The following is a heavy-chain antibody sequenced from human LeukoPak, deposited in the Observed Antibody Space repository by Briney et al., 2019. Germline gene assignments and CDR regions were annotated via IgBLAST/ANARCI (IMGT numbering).Heavy chain of an antibody. Sequence: GGSLRLSCAASGFTFSSYAMSWVRQAPGKGLEWVSTISGSGGSTYYADSVKGRFTISRDNSKNTLYLQMNSLRAEDTAVYYCAKEVFGVVIIGIDYWGQGTLVTVSS. CDR3: AKEVFGVVIIGIDY. D-gene: IGHD3-3*01. CDR2: ISGSGGST. J-gene: IGHJ4*02. CDR1: GFTFSSYA. V-gene: IGHV3-23*01.